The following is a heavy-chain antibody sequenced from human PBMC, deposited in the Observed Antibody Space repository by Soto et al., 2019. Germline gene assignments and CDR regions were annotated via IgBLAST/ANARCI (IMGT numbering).Heavy chain of an antibody. CDR3: ARGTRGRDY. Sequence: SGGSLRLSCAAPGFTFSSYSMNWVRQAPGKGLEWVSSISSSSSYIYYADSVKGRFTISRDNAKNSLYLQMNSLRAEDTAVYYCARGTRGRDYWGQGTLVTVSS. D-gene: IGHD3-10*01. J-gene: IGHJ4*02. CDR1: GFTFSSYS. V-gene: IGHV3-21*01. CDR2: ISSSSSYI.